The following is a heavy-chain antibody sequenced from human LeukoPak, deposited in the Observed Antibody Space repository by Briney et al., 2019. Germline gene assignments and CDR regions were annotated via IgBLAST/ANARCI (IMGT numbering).Heavy chain of an antibody. J-gene: IGHJ4*02. V-gene: IGHV3-74*01. CDR2: INSDGSST. CDR3: ARAAGVAGTGGFY. CDR1: GFNFSTYW. D-gene: IGHD6-19*01. Sequence: GGSLRLSCAPSGFNFSTYWMHWVRQAPGKGLVWVSRINSDGSSTSYADSVKGRFTISGDNAKNTLYLQMNRLRAEDTAVYYCARAAGVAGTGGFYWGQGTLVTVSS.